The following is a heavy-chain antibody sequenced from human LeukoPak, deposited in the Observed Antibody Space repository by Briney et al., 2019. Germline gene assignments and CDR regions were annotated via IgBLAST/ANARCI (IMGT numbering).Heavy chain of an antibody. CDR3: AKAWAAAGTFAS. CDR2: IIGSGGDT. CDR1: GFTFSSYA. J-gene: IGHJ4*02. V-gene: IGHV3-23*01. Sequence: GGSLRLSCAASGFTFSSYAMSWVRQAPGTGLELVSTIIGSGGDTYYADSVIGRFTIFRDTSKNSNYLQMKSLRAEDTAVYYGAKAWAAAGTFASWGQGTLVTVSS. D-gene: IGHD6-13*01.